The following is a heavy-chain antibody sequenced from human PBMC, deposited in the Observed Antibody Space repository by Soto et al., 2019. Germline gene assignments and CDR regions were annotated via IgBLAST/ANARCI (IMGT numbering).Heavy chain of an antibody. CDR2: IYWDYSK. V-gene: IGHV2-5*02. Sequence: QITLKESGPTLVRPTQTLTLTCAFSGFSLSTSGVGVGWIRQPPGKALEWLAVIYWDYSKNYSPSLRSRLTTTKDTSKDHVILTMTNMDPMDTGTYYCAHKGPEDWPLDYWGQGTLVTVSS. J-gene: IGHJ4*02. CDR1: GFSLSTSGVG. CDR3: AHKGPEDWPLDY. D-gene: IGHD3-9*01.